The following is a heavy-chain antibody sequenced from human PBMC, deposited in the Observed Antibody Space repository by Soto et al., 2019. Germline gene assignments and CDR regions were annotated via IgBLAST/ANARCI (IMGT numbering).Heavy chain of an antibody. CDR1: GGSISSSSYY. CDR3: ACIFSGGYGYGFYYYGMDV. D-gene: IGHD5-18*01. CDR2: NSGST. J-gene: IGHJ6*02. Sequence: PSETLSLTCTVSGGSISSSSYYWGWIRQPPGKGLEWIGSNSGSTYYNPSLKSRVTISVDTSKNQFSLKLSSVTAADTAVYYCACIFSGGYGYGFYYYGMDVWGQGTTVTAP. V-gene: IGHV4-39*01.